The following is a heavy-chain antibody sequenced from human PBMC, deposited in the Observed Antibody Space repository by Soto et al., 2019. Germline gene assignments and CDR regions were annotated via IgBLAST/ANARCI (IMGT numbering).Heavy chain of an antibody. V-gene: IGHV4-34*01. CDR1: GGSFSGYY. CDR2: INHSGST. CDR3: ARGRGIAAALRAFDI. D-gene: IGHD6-13*01. Sequence: KASETLSLTCAVYGGSFSGYYWSWIRQPPGKGLEWIGEINHSGSTNYNPSLKSRVTISVDTSKNQFSLKLSSVTAADTAVYYCARGRGIAAALRAFDIWGQGTMVTVSS. J-gene: IGHJ3*02.